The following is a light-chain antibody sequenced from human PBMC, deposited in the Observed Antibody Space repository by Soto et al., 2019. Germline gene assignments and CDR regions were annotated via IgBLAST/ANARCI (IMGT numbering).Light chain of an antibody. CDR2: GAS. CDR1: QSVSSSY. CDR3: QQYGSSSWT. J-gene: IGKJ1*01. V-gene: IGKV3-20*01. Sequence: ENVLTQSPGTVSLSPGERATLSCRASQSVSSSYLAWYQQKPGQAPRLLIYGASSRATGIPDRFSGSGSGTDFTLTISRLEPEDFAVYYCQQYGSSSWTFGQGTKVEIK.